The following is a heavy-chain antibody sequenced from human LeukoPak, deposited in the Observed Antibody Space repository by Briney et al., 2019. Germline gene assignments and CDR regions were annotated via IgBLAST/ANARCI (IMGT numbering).Heavy chain of an antibody. D-gene: IGHD3-22*01. CDR2: IYHGDSDT. CDR3: ASPGSAVGPYDSSAPYASDI. V-gene: IGHV5-51*01. J-gene: IGHJ3*02. CDR1: GYSFTSYW. Sequence: GESLKISCKGSGYSFTSYWIGWVRQMPGKGLEWMGIIYHGDSDTRYSPSFQGQVTISADKSISTACLQWSSLKASDTAMYYCASPGSAVGPYDSSAPYASDIWAKGQWSPSLQ.